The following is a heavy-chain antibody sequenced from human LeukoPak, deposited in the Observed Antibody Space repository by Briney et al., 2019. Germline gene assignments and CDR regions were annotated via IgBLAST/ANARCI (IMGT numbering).Heavy chain of an antibody. V-gene: IGHV1-8*03. J-gene: IGHJ4*02. CDR2: MNPNSGNT. Sequence: ASVTVSCEASGYTFTSYYINWVRPATGQGLEWMGWMNPNSGNTGYAQKIQGRVTITRNTSISTAYMELSSLRSKDTAVYYCARGSRALDYWGQGTLVTVSS. CDR3: ARGSRALDY. CDR1: GYTFTSYY.